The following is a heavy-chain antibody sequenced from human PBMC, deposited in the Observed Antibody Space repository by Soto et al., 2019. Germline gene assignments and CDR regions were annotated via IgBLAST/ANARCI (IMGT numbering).Heavy chain of an antibody. D-gene: IGHD3-10*01. J-gene: IGHJ4*02. CDR3: ARCFGKWDMDY. V-gene: IGHV3-30*04. Sequence: QVQLVESGGGVVQPGRSLRLSCADSGFTFSRYTMHWVRKAPGKGLEWVALISYEGSITYYADSVRGRFTISRDNSKNTQYLQMNRLRAEDTAVYYCARCFGKWDMDYCGQGTLGTVSS. CDR1: GFTFSRYT. CDR2: ISYEGSIT.